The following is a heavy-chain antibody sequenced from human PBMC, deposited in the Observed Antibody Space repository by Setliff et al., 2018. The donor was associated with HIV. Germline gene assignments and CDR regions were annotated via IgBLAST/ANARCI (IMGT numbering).Heavy chain of an antibody. D-gene: IGHD3-10*01. J-gene: IGHJ6*03. Sequence: PSETLSLTCAVSGYSISSGYYWGWIRQPPGKGLEWIGSMYYSGTTYHSPTLKSRVSMSMDTSRNQFSLKLSSVTAADTAIYYCVRRKSELRLISDYMDVWGKGTTVTVSS. V-gene: IGHV4-38-2*01. CDR1: GYSISSGYY. CDR2: MYYSGTT. CDR3: VRRKSELRLISDYMDV.